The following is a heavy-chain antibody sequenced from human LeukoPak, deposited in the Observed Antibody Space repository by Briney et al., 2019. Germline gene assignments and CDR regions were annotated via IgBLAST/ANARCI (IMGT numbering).Heavy chain of an antibody. V-gene: IGHV4-30-2*01. Sequence: SETLSLTCTVSGGSISSGGYYWSWIRQPPGKGLEWIGYIYHSGSTYYNPSLKSRVTISVDRSKNQFSLKLSSVTAADTAVYYCANSNQARYYYMDVWGKGTTVTVSS. D-gene: IGHD4-11*01. J-gene: IGHJ6*03. CDR1: GGSISSGGYY. CDR2: IYHSGST. CDR3: ANSNQARYYYMDV.